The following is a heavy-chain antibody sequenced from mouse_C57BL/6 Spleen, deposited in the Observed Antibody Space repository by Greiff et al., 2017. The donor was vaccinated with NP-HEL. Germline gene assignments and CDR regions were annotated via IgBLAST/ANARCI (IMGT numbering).Heavy chain of an antibody. V-gene: IGHV5-4*01. CDR1: GFTFSSYA. D-gene: IGHD1-1*01. CDR2: ISDGGRYT. Sequence: EVKLVESGGGLVKPGGSLKLSCAASGFTFSSYAMSWVRQTPEKRLEWVATISDGGRYTYYPDNVKGRFTISRDNAKNNLYLKKSHLKSEDTDMYYCAREGHYYGSSYGYFDVWGTGTTVTVSS. J-gene: IGHJ1*03. CDR3: AREGHYYGSSYGYFDV.